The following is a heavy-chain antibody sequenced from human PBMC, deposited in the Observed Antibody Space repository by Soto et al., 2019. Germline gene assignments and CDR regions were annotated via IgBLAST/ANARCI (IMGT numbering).Heavy chain of an antibody. Sequence: GGSLRLSCAASGFTFSDYYMSWIRQAPGKGLEWVSYISSSGSTIYYADSVKGRFTISRDNAKNSLYLQMNSLRAEDTAVYYCARDPVSSSWSNWFDPWGQGTLVTVSS. J-gene: IGHJ5*02. D-gene: IGHD6-13*01. CDR3: ARDPVSSSWSNWFDP. CDR1: GFTFSDYY. CDR2: ISSSGSTI. V-gene: IGHV3-11*01.